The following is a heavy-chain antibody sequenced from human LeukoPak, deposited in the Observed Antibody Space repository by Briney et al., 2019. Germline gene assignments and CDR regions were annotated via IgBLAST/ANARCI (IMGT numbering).Heavy chain of an antibody. V-gene: IGHV1-3*01. CDR3: ARNGAMVRGVISFDY. CDR2: INAGNGNT. CDR1: GYTFTSCA. D-gene: IGHD3-10*01. J-gene: IGHJ4*02. Sequence: ASVKVSCKASGYTFTSCAMYWVRQAPGQRLEWMGWINAGNGNTKYSEKFQGRVTITRDTSASTAYMELSSLRSEDTAVYYCARNGAMVRGVISFDYWGQGTLVTVSS.